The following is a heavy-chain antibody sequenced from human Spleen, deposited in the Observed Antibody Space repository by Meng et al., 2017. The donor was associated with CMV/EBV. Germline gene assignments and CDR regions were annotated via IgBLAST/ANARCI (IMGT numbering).Heavy chain of an antibody. CDR2: IKSDGRTV. CDR3: ARALPSYYYGMDV. J-gene: IGHJ6*02. V-gene: IGHV3-74*01. Sequence: GESLKISCATSGFTFNRNWMYWVRQAPGKGLVWVSGIKSDGRTVNHADAVRGRFTISTDSAKNSLYLQMNSLRAEDTAVYYCARALPSYYYGMDVWGQGTTVTVSS. D-gene: IGHD2-15*01. CDR1: GFTFNRNW.